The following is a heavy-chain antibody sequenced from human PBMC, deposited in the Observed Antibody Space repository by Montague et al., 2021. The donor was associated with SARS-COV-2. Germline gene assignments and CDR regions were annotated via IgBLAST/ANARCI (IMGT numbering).Heavy chain of an antibody. D-gene: IGHD4-17*01. CDR3: ARAPDDYGTFGY. CDR1: GDSIGSGSYY. Sequence: TLSLTCSASGDSIGSGSYYWSWIRRAAGEGLEWIGRIYTSGRTDYNPSLINRVIISLDTSKNQFSLKLSSLTTADTGVYYCARAPDDYGTFGYWGQGIPVIVSS. CDR2: IYTSGRT. J-gene: IGHJ4*02. V-gene: IGHV4-61*02.